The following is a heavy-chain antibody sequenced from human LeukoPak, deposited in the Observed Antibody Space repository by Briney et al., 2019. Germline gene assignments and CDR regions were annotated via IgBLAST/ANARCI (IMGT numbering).Heavy chain of an antibody. J-gene: IGHJ4*02. V-gene: IGHV3-48*03. D-gene: IGHD3/OR15-3a*01. CDR3: AREPAGLFFDANGYLDL. CDR2: MSSESTAI. CDR1: GFSLSKYE. Sequence: GGSLRLSCSVSGFSLSKYEMNWVRQAPGKGLEWISYMSSESTAIYYSDSVDGRFTMSRDNAKNSVHLQMTSLRADDTALYFCAREPAGLFFDANGYLDLWGQGALVTVSS.